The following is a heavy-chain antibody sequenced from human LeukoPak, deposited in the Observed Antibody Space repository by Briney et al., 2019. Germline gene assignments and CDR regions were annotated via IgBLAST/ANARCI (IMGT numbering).Heavy chain of an antibody. D-gene: IGHD1-26*01. V-gene: IGHV3-21*04. CDR1: GFTFSIYR. J-gene: IGHJ4*02. CDR3: ARRRDSGSLQHFDY. CDR2: IGTSTSYI. Sequence: GGSLRLSCALSGFTFSIYRMRWVRQTPGGGLGWVSSIGTSTSYIYYADSVKGRFTISRDNAKNSLYLQMNSLRAEDTAVYYCARRRDSGSLQHFDYWGQGTLVTVSS.